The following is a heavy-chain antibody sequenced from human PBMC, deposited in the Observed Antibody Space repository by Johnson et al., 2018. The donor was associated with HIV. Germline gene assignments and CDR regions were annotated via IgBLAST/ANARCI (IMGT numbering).Heavy chain of an antibody. V-gene: IGHV3-11*01. CDR3: AKDLTYYNFWSGYWGDAFDI. CDR2: ISSSGSTI. J-gene: IGHJ3*02. Sequence: QVQLVESGGGLVQPGGSLRLSCAASGFTFSDNYMSWIRQAPGKGLEWVSYISSSGSTIYYADSVKGRFTISRDTLKNTLYLQMNSLRAEDTAVYYCAKDLTYYNFWSGYWGDAFDIWGQGTMVTVSS. CDR1: GFTFSDNY. D-gene: IGHD3-3*01.